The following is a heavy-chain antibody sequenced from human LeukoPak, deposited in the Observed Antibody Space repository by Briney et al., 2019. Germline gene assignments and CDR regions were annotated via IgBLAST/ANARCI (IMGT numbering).Heavy chain of an antibody. Sequence: SETLSLTCTVSGGSFRTYYWSWIRQPPGKGLEWIGYIYYSGSTDYNPSLKSRVTMSLDTSKNQFSLKLSSVTAADTAVYYCARAVISFGAAVAKGFDCWGQGTQVTVSS. J-gene: IGHJ4*02. CDR2: IYYSGST. D-gene: IGHD3-16*01. CDR1: GGSFRTYY. CDR3: ARAVISFGAAVAKGFDC. V-gene: IGHV4-59*01.